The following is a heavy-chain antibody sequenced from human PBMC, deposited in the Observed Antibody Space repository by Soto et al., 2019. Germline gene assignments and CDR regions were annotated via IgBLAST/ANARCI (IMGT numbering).Heavy chain of an antibody. J-gene: IGHJ6*02. CDR2: IIPIFGTA. D-gene: IGHD5-12*01. V-gene: IGHV1-69*13. Sequence: EASVKVSCKASGGTFSSYAISWVRQAPGQGLEWMGGIIPIFGTANYAQKFQGRVTITADESTSTAYMELSSLRSEDTAVYYCANLRGYSGYDPRSYYYYGMDVWGQGTTVTVSS. CDR1: GGTFSSYA. CDR3: ANLRGYSGYDPRSYYYYGMDV.